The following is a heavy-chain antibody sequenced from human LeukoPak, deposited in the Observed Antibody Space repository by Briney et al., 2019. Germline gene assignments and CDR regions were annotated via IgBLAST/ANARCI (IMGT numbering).Heavy chain of an antibody. D-gene: IGHD3-9*01. V-gene: IGHV3-48*02. Sequence: SGRSLRLSCAASGFTFSRYITNWVRQAPGEGLEWVSYISISSTINSANSVKGRLTTSRDNAKNSLYLQMNSLRDEDTAVYYCARTAYYDISTGYPYYFDYWGQGTLVTVSS. CDR3: ARTAYYDISTGYPYYFDY. CDR2: ISISSTI. J-gene: IGHJ4*02. CDR1: GFTFSRYI.